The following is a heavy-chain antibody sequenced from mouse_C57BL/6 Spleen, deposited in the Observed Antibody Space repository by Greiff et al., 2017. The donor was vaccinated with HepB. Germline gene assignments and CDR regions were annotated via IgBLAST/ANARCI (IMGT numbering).Heavy chain of an antibody. CDR1: GFTFSSYA. J-gene: IGHJ2*01. D-gene: IGHD2-5*01. Sequence: EVQGVESGGGLVKPGGSLKLSCAASGFTFSSYAMSWVRQTPEKRLEWVATISDGGSYTDYPDNVKGRFTITRDNAKNNLYLQMSHLKSEDTAMYYCARDRGTIVTFDYWGQGTTLTVSS. CDR3: ARDRGTIVTFDY. CDR2: ISDGGSYT. V-gene: IGHV5-4*01.